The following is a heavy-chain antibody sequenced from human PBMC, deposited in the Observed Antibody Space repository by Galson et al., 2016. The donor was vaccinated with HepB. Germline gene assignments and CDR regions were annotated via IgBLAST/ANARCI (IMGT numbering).Heavy chain of an antibody. CDR1: SGSIINYY. J-gene: IGHJ4*02. Sequence: TLSLTCTVSSGSIINYYWSWVRQSPEKGLEWLGYIYNNVDTDYNPSFKSRITISVRASKKQISLKLTSLTAADTAIYYCARSSSGWFPFNYWGPGTLVTVSS. D-gene: IGHD6-19*01. CDR3: ARSSSGWFPFNY. CDR2: IYNNVDT. V-gene: IGHV4-59*01.